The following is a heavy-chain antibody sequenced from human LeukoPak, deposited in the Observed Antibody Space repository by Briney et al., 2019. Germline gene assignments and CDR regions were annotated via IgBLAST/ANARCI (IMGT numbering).Heavy chain of an antibody. D-gene: IGHD3-9*01. J-gene: IGHJ4*02. V-gene: IGHV3-23*01. Sequence: GGSLRLSCAASGFTLSSYAMSWVRQAPGKGLEWVSAISGSGGSTYYADSVKGRFTISRDNSKNTLYLQMNSLRAEDTAVYYCAKAGGILTGYYALPDYWGQGTLVTVSS. CDR2: ISGSGGST. CDR1: GFTLSSYA. CDR3: AKAGGILTGYYALPDY.